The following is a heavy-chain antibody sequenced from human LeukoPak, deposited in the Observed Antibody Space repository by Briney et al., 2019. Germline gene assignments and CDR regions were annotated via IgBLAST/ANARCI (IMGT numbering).Heavy chain of an antibody. J-gene: IGHJ3*02. D-gene: IGHD3-9*01. Sequence: SQTLSLTCTVSGGSISSGSYYWSWIRQPAGTGREWLGRIYTSGSTNYNPSLKSRVTMSVDTSKNQFSLKLSSVTAADTAVYYCARDIPPHYDILTGYSHGRAFDIWGQGTMVTVSS. V-gene: IGHV4-61*02. CDR1: GGSISSGSYY. CDR2: IYTSGST. CDR3: ARDIPPHYDILTGYSHGRAFDI.